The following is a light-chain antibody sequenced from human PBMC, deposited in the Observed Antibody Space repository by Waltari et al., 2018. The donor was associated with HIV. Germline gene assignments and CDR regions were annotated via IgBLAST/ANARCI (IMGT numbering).Light chain of an antibody. V-gene: IGKV1-5*03. J-gene: IGKJ5*01. Sequence: DIHMTQSPSTLSAFVGDRVTITCRASHLINNWLAWYQQKPGKVPKLLIHRASAWEDGVSSGVSGSGSGTEFTLIIDSLEPDDFATYYCQQYNTDPSFGQGTRLE. CDR3: QQYNTDPS. CDR1: HLINNW. CDR2: RAS.